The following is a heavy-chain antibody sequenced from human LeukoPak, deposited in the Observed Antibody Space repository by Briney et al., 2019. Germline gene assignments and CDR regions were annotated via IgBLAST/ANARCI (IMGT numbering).Heavy chain of an antibody. CDR2: ISSSSSYI. CDR3: ARDRDGSGWHDY. J-gene: IGHJ4*02. V-gene: IGHV3-21*01. Sequence: GGALRLSCAASGFTFSSYTMNWVRQAPGKGLECVSSISSSSSYIYFADSVKGRFTSSRDNAKNSLYLQMNSLRAEDTAVYYCARDRDGSGWHDYWGQGTLVTVSS. D-gene: IGHD6-19*01. CDR1: GFTFSSYT.